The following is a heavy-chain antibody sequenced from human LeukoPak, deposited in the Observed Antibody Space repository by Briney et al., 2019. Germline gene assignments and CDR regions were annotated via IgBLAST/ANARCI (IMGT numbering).Heavy chain of an antibody. CDR3: ATAQEMATILYY. J-gene: IGHJ4*02. CDR1: GYTLTELS. V-gene: IGHV1-24*01. CDR2: FDPEDGET. Sequence: ASVKVSCKVSGYTLTELSMHWVRQAPGQGLEWMGGFDPEDGETIYAQKFQGRVTMTEDTSTDTAYMELSSLRSEDTAVYYCATAQEMATILYYWGQGTLVTVSS. D-gene: IGHD5-24*01.